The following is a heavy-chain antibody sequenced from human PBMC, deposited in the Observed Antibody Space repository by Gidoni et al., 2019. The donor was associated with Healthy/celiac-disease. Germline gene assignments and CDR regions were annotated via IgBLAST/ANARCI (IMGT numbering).Heavy chain of an antibody. CDR3: ARAPGGDYYDMYFDY. CDR1: GFTFSSYE. D-gene: IGHD3-22*01. J-gene: IGHJ4*02. V-gene: IGHV3-48*03. Sequence: EVQLVESGGGLVQPGGSLRLSCAASGFTFSSYEMNWVRQAPGKGLEWVSYISSSGSTIYYADSVKGRFTISRDNAKNSLYLQMNSLRAEDTAVYYCARAPGGDYYDMYFDYWGQGTLVTVSS. CDR2: ISSSGSTI.